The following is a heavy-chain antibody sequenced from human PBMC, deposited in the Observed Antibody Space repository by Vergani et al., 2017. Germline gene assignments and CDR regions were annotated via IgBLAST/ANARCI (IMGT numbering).Heavy chain of an antibody. Sequence: QVQLQESGPGLVKPSETLSLTCSVSGNSISSDYYWGWIRQPPGKGLEWIGTINHRGGTNYNPSLKSRVTISVDTSKNQFSLKLSSVTAADTAVYYCALWAVDTAMVTDAFDIWGQGTMVTVSS. CDR2: INHRGGT. CDR1: GNSISSDYY. V-gene: IGHV4-38-2*01. CDR3: ALWAVDTAMVTDAFDI. J-gene: IGHJ3*02. D-gene: IGHD5-18*01.